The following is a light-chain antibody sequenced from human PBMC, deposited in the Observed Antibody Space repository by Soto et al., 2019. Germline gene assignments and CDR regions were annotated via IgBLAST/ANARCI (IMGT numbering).Light chain of an antibody. CDR3: MQGLQTPYT. J-gene: IGKJ5*01. Sequence: DIVITQSPLSMPVTPGEPASISCRSNPSLLQSNGYSYLDWYLQKPGQSPQLLIYLGSNRASGVPDRFSGSGSGTDFTLKISRVEAEDVGAYYCMQGLQTPYTFGQGTRLEIK. CDR1: PSLLQSNGYSY. V-gene: IGKV2-28*01. CDR2: LGS.